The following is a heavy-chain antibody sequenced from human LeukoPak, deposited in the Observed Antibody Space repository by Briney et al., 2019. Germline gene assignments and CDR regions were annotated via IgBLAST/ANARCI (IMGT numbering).Heavy chain of an antibody. CDR3: AKDLWPRFLEWLLSYYFDY. Sequence: GGSLRLSCAASGFTFSSYAMSWVRQAPGKGLEWVSAISGRGGSTYYADSVKGRFTISRDNSKNTLYLQMNSLRAEDTAVYYCAKDLWPRFLEWLLSYYFDYWGQGTLVTVSS. CDR1: GFTFSSYA. CDR2: ISGRGGST. V-gene: IGHV3-23*01. J-gene: IGHJ4*02. D-gene: IGHD3-3*01.